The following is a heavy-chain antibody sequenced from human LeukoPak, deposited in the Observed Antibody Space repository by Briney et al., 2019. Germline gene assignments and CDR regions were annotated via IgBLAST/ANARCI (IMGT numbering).Heavy chain of an antibody. CDR1: EFTFSSYW. CDR3: ARGGGLDV. V-gene: IGHV3-7*03. J-gene: IGHJ6*02. CDR2: INHNGNVN. Sequence: GGSLRLSCAASEFTFSSYWMSWVRQAPGKGLEWVASINHNGNVNYYVDSVKGRFTISRDNAKNSLYLQMSNLRAEDTAVYFCARGGGLDVWGQGATVTVSS. D-gene: IGHD3-16*01.